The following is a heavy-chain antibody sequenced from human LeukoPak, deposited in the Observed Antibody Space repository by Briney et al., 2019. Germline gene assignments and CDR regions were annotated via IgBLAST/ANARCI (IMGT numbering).Heavy chain of an antibody. CDR1: GGSISSYY. D-gene: IGHD1-7*01. Sequence: SETLSLTCTVSGGSISSYYWSWIRQPPGKGLEWIGYIYYSGSTNYNPSLKSRVTMSVDTSKNQFSLKLSSVTAADTAVYYCARDRYNWNYGGFDPWGQGTLVTVSS. CDR3: ARDRYNWNYGGFDP. J-gene: IGHJ5*02. V-gene: IGHV4-59*01. CDR2: IYYSGST.